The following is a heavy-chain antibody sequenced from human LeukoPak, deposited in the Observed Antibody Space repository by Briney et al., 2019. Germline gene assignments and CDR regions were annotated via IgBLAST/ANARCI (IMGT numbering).Heavy chain of an antibody. J-gene: IGHJ4*02. D-gene: IGHD4-11*01. CDR1: GYTFTNFD. CDR3: ARVGYSNSYDY. Sequence: GASMKVSCKASGYTFTNFDINWVRQATGQGFEWMGWMNPNTGNAGYAQKFQDRVTITWDASISTAYMDLSSLRSEDTAVYYCARVGYSNSYDYWGQGTLVTVSS. V-gene: IGHV1-8*03. CDR2: MNPNTGNA.